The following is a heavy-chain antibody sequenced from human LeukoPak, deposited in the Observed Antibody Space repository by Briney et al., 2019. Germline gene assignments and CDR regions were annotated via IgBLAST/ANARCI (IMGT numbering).Heavy chain of an antibody. Sequence: PGGSLRLSCAASGFTFDDYAMHWVRQAPGKGLEWVSGISWNSGSIGYADSVKGRFTISRDNAKNSLYLQMNSLRAEDMALYYCAKDLAETVAYVFDYWGQGTPVTVSS. CDR3: AKDLAETVAYVFDY. D-gene: IGHD2-15*01. V-gene: IGHV3-9*03. CDR2: ISWNSGSI. CDR1: GFTFDDYA. J-gene: IGHJ4*02.